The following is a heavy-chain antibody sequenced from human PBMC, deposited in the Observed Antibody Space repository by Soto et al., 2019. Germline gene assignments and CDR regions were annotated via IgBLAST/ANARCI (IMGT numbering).Heavy chain of an antibody. CDR1: GGSISSSSAY. CDR2: IYYSGST. V-gene: IGHV4-39*01. CDR3: ARGFDGIAAAGNYFDY. D-gene: IGHD6-13*01. Sequence: PSVPMSLTCTVSGGSISSSSAYWVRISQPPGKGLEWIGSIYYSGSTYYNPSLKSRVTISVDTSKNQFSLKLSSVTAADTAVYYCARGFDGIAAAGNYFDYWGQGTLVTVSS. J-gene: IGHJ4*02.